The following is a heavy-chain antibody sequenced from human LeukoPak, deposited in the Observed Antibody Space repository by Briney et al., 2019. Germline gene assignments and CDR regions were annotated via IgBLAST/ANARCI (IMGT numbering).Heavy chain of an antibody. CDR1: GDSVSSNSAA. D-gene: IGHD2-15*01. Sequence: SQTLSLTCAISGDSVSSNSAAWNWIRQSPSRGLELLGRTYYRSKWYNDYALSVESRITINPDTSKNQFSLQLNTVTPEDAAVYYCAREVVAGDDAFDIWGQGTMVTVSS. CDR3: AREVVAGDDAFDI. CDR2: TYYRSKWYN. V-gene: IGHV6-1*01. J-gene: IGHJ3*02.